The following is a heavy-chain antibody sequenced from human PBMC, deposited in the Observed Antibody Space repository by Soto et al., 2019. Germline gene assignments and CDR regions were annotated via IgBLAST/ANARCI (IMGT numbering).Heavy chain of an antibody. D-gene: IGHD3-16*01. CDR3: ARVGGDGGAHLYYFDY. CDR2: IYYSGST. Sequence: QVHLPESGPGLVKPSQTLSLTCTVSGGSISSGGYYWRWIRQPPGKGLEWIGYIYYSGSTYYNPPLNSRVTISVDTSKKQCALKLSSVTAANTAVYYCARVGGDGGAHLYYFDYTGQGTLVTV. J-gene: IGHJ4*02. CDR1: GGSISSGGYY. V-gene: IGHV4-31*02.